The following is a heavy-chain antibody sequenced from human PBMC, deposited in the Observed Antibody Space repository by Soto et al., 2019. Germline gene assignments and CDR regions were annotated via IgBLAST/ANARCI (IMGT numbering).Heavy chain of an antibody. CDR2: IIPIFGTA. CDR1: GGTFSSYA. CDR3: ARLAYCGGDCYSDFDY. D-gene: IGHD2-21*02. J-gene: IGHJ4*02. Sequence: QVQLVQSGAEVKKPGSSVKVSCKASGGTFSSYAISWVRQAPGQGLEWMGGIIPIFGTANYAQKFQGRVTITEDESTRTAYKELSSLRSEDTAVYYCARLAYCGGDCYSDFDYWGQGTLVTVSS. V-gene: IGHV1-69*12.